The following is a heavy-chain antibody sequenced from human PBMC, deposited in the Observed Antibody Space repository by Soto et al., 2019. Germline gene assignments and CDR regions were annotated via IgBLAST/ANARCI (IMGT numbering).Heavy chain of an antibody. CDR1: GGSFSGYY. CDR2: INHSGST. CDR3: ARSGGIYAFDI. Sequence: SETLSLTCAVYGGSFSGYYWSWIRQPPGKGLEWIGEINHSGSTNYNPSLKSRVTISVDTSKNQFSLKLSSVTAADTAVYYCARSGGIYAFDIWGQGTMVPVS. J-gene: IGHJ3*02. D-gene: IGHD1-26*01. V-gene: IGHV4-34*01.